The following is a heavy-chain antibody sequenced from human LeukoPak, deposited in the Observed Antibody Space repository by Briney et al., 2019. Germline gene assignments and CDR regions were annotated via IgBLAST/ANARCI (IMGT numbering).Heavy chain of an antibody. CDR2: ISNDGTST. D-gene: IGHD3-10*01. Sequence: GGSLRLSCVASGVTFSSHSMHWVRQAPGKGLVWVSGISNDGTSTTYADSVKGRFTISRDNAKNTLYLQMHSLRAEDTAVYSCARGWFGPDSWGQGTLVTVSS. V-gene: IGHV3-74*01. J-gene: IGHJ5*01. CDR3: ARGWFGPDS. CDR1: GVTFSSHS.